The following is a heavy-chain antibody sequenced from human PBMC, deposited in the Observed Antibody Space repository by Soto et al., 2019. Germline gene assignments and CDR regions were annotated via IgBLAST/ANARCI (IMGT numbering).Heavy chain of an antibody. D-gene: IGHD6-13*01. J-gene: IGHJ6*02. V-gene: IGHV3-23*01. CDR2: ISGSGGST. Sequence: PXWSLTISWASSGITFSSYSISSVLQAPGKGLEWVSAISGSGGSTYYADSVKGRFTISRDNSKNTLYLQMNSLRAEDTAVYYCAKELYSSSRLGSYYYYGMDVWGQGTTVTVSS. CDR3: AKELYSSSRLGSYYYYGMDV. CDR1: GITFSSYS.